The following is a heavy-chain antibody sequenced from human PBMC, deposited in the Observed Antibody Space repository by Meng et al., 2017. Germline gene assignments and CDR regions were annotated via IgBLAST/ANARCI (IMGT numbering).Heavy chain of an antibody. CDR3: ARDGDYYGSGSYYYYFDY. D-gene: IGHD3-10*01. V-gene: IGHV4-61*01. J-gene: IGHJ4*02. CDR1: GGSVSSGSYY. Sequence: QWHRQVSGPGLVRPWDTLSLPCTVSGGSVSSGSYYWSWIRQPPGKGLEWIGYIYYSGSTNYNPSLKSRVTISVDTSKNQFSLKLSSVTAADTAVYYCARDGDYYGSGSYYYYFDYWGQGTLVTVSS. CDR2: IYYSGST.